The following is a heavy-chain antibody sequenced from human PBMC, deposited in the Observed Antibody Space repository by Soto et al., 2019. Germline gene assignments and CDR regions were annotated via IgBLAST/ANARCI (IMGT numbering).Heavy chain of an antibody. CDR1: GGSISSSNW. Sequence: SETLSLTCAVSGGSISSSNWLTWFLQPPGKGLEWIGEISHSGTTNYNPSLKSRVTVSVDKSKNQFSLNLSSVTAADTAVYYCARKVSGYDVFDYWGQGILVTVSS. V-gene: IGHV4-4*02. CDR2: ISHSGTT. CDR3: ARKVSGYDVFDY. D-gene: IGHD5-12*01. J-gene: IGHJ4*02.